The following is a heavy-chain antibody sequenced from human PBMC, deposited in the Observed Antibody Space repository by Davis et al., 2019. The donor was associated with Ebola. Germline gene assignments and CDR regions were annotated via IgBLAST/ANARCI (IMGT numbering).Heavy chain of an antibody. CDR3: ASSSSPRN. CDR1: GFTFSSYA. D-gene: IGHD6-13*01. CDR2: ISYDGSNK. V-gene: IGHV3-30*04. Sequence: PGGSLRLSCAASGFTFSSYAMHWVRQAPGKGLEWVAVISYDGSNKYYADSVKGRFTISRDNSKNTLYLQMNSLRAEDTAVYYCASSSSPRNWGQGTLVTVSS. J-gene: IGHJ4*02.